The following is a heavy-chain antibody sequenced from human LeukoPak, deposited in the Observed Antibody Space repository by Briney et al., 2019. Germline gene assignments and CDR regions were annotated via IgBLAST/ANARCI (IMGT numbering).Heavy chain of an antibody. D-gene: IGHD3-3*01. CDR2: IGTAGDT. CDR1: GFTFSSYD. J-gene: IGHJ3*02. V-gene: IGHV3-13*01. Sequence: GGSLRLSCAASGFTFSSYDMHWVRQATGKGLEWVSAIGTAGDTYYPGSVKGRFTISRENAKNSLYLQMNSLRAGDTAVYYCARLRFGEGFDIWGQGTMVTVS. CDR3: ARLRFGEGFDI.